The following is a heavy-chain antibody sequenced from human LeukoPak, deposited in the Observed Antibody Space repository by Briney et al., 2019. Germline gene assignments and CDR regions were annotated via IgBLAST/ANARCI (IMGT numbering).Heavy chain of an antibody. J-gene: IGHJ4*02. V-gene: IGHV4-59*01. CDR3: SGSIYDSSGYDY. D-gene: IGHD3-22*01. CDR2: IYYSGST. CDR1: GGSISSYY. Sequence: SGTLSLTCTVSGGSISSYYWSWHRQPPGKGLEWIGYIYYSGSTNYNPSLKSRVTISVDTSKTQFSLELSSVTAADTAVYYCSGSIYDSSGYDYWGQGTLVTVSS.